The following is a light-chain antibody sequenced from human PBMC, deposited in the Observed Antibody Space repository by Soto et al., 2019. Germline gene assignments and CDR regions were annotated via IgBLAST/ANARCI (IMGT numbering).Light chain of an antibody. CDR1: QSVSSY. V-gene: IGKV3-11*01. Sequence: VLARSPATLYLSPGERAALSCRASQSVSSYLAWYQQKPGQAPRLLIYDASKRAAGIPARFSGSGSGTDFTLTISSLEPADFAVYYCQQRSNWPSTFGGGTKVDIK. CDR2: DAS. J-gene: IGKJ4*01. CDR3: QQRSNWPST.